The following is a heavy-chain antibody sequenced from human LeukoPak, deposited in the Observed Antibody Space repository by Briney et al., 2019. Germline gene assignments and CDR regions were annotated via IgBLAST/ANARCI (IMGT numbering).Heavy chain of an antibody. D-gene: IGHD3-10*01. CDR3: ARSMARGIYYYYGMDV. CDR2: INAGNGNT. J-gene: IGHJ6*02. Sequence: ASVKVSCKASGYTFTSYAMHWVRQAPGQRLEWMGWINAGNGNTKYSQKYQGRVTITRDTSASTAYMELSSLRSEDTAVYYCARSMARGIYYYYGMDVWGQGTTVTVSS. V-gene: IGHV1-3*01. CDR1: GYTFTSYA.